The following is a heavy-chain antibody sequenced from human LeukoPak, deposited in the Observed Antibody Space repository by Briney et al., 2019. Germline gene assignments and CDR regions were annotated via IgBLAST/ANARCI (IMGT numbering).Heavy chain of an antibody. J-gene: IGHJ4*02. CDR2: IHSDDTT. V-gene: IGHV3-53*01. D-gene: IGHD3-10*01. CDR3: ARDTGMAVGDY. Sequence: PGGSLRLSCAASGFSVSSSYMTWIRQAPGKGLDWVSLIHSDDTTYYADSVKGRFTMSRDNSRSTLLIQMSNLRAEDTAVYYCARDTGMAVGDYWGQGTLVTVSS. CDR1: GFSVSSSY.